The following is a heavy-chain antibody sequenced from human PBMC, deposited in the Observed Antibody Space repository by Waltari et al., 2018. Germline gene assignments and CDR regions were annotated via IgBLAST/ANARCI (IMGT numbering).Heavy chain of an antibody. V-gene: IGHV4-4*02. CDR1: GDSIISTDW. CDR2: VQRSGRT. D-gene: IGHD2-15*01. Sequence: QLQLQESGPGPVKPSGTLSLTCAVPGDSIISTDWWRWVRRSPGKGLEWIGQVQRSGRTNYNPSFASRVTVSVDTPTNQFSLKVTSATAADTAVYFCARDRGRGIYLDTWGQGTLVTVSP. CDR3: ARDRGRGIYLDT. J-gene: IGHJ5*02.